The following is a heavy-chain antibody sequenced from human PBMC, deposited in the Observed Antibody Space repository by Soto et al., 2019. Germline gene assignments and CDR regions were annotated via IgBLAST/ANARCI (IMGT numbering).Heavy chain of an antibody. J-gene: IGHJ5*02. Sequence: EVQLEESGGGLVQPGGSLRLSCAASGFTFSSYWMSWVRQAPGRGLEGVANINAEGSRKYYVDSVKGRFTISRDNAKNSLALQMNSLRADDTAVYYCARGSGSSSSWGQGTLVTVSS. CDR1: GFTFSSYW. CDR2: INAEGSRK. CDR3: ARGSGSSSS. V-gene: IGHV3-7*03. D-gene: IGHD6-6*01.